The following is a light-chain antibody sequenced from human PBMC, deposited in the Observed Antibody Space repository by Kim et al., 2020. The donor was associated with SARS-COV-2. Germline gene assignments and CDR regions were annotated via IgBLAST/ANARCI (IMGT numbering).Light chain of an antibody. V-gene: IGKV3-15*01. CDR2: GAS. CDR3: QQYNNWPRVT. Sequence: SPGERAPLSCRASRSVSSNLAWYQQKPGQAPRLLIYGASTRATGIPARFSGSGSGTEFTLTISSLQSEDFAVYYCQQYNNWPRVTFGPGTKVDIK. J-gene: IGKJ3*01. CDR1: RSVSSN.